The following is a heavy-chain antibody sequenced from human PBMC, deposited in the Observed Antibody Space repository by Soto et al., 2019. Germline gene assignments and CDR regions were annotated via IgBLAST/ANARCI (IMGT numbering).Heavy chain of an antibody. Sequence: SETLSLTCTVSGGSISSSSHYWGWIRQPPGKGLEWIASISYSGSTYYNPSLKSRVTISVDTSKNQFSLKVSSVTVADTAVYSCARLRRDSRSTMDVWGKGTTVTSP. J-gene: IGHJ6*03. D-gene: IGHD6-13*01. CDR3: ARLRRDSRSTMDV. CDR2: ISYSGST. CDR1: GGSISSSSHY. V-gene: IGHV4-39*01.